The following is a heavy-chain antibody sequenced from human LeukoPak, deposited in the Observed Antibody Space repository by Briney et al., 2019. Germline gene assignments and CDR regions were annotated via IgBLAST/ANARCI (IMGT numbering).Heavy chain of an antibody. Sequence: GGSLRLSCAASGFTFSSYEMNWVRQAPGKGLEWVAFIRYDGNSQYFVDSVKGRFTISRDNSKNTLFLQMNSLRPEDTAVYYCGKDAGTISWDDPLGYWGQGTLVTVSS. J-gene: IGHJ4*02. CDR1: GFTFSSYE. V-gene: IGHV3-30*02. D-gene: IGHD1-1*01. CDR3: GKDAGTISWDDPLGY. CDR2: IRYDGNSQ.